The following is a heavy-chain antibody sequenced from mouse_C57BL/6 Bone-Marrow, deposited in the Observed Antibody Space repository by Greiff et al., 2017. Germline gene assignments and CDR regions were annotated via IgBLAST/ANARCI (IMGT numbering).Heavy chain of an antibody. V-gene: IGHV1-63*01. J-gene: IGHJ2*01. CDR1: GYTFTNYW. D-gene: IGHD1-1*01. CDR2: IYPGGGYT. Sequence: QVQLKQSGAELVRPGTSVKMSCKASGYTFTNYWIGWAKQRPGHGLEWIGDIYPGGGYTNYNEKFKGKATLTADKSSSTAYMQFSSLTSEDSAIYYCARGGYYYGSSYYFDYWGQGTTLTVSS. CDR3: ARGGYYYGSSYYFDY.